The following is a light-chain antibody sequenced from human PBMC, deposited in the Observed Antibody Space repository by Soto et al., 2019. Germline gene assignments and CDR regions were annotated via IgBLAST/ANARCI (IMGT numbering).Light chain of an antibody. J-gene: IGLJ1*01. Sequence: QSVLTQPPSASGTPVQRVTISCSGGSSNIGTNAVNWYQQLPGTAPKLLIYNNNQRPSGVPDRFSGSKSGTSASLAISGLQSEDEADYYCAAWDDSRTGYVFGTGTKVTVL. CDR3: AAWDDSRTGYV. CDR1: SSNIGTNA. CDR2: NNN. V-gene: IGLV1-44*01.